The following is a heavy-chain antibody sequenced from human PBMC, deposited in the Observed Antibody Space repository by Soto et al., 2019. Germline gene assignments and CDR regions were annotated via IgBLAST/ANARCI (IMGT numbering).Heavy chain of an antibody. V-gene: IGHV3-9*01. CDR1: GFTFDDFA. D-gene: IGHD2-15*01. CDR2: VNWGGGST. CDR3: VNSNDMLLVEGGPIDF. Sequence: SLRLSCAASGFTFDDFAMHWVRQHPGKGLEWVSGVNWGGGSTAYSESVKGRFTISRDSAKNSLFLEMNSLRAEDTALYYCVNSNDMLLVEGGPIDFSGPGTMVTV. J-gene: IGHJ3*01.